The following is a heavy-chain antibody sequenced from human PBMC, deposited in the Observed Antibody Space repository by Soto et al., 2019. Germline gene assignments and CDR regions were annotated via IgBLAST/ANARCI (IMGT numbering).Heavy chain of an antibody. CDR1: GFTFSSYA. Sequence: LRLSCAASGFTFSSYAMHWVRQAPGKGLEYVSVITSNGGNTDYASSVKGRFTISRDNSKNTLYLQMGSLRAEDMAVYYCARRIPFGYGMDVWGQGTTATVSS. CDR2: ITSNGGNT. J-gene: IGHJ6*02. V-gene: IGHV3-64*01. D-gene: IGHD2-21*01. CDR3: ARRIPFGYGMDV.